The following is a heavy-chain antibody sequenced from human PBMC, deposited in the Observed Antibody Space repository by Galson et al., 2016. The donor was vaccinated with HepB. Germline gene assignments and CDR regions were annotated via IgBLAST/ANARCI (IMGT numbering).Heavy chain of an antibody. CDR3: ARDMARGRYYYYGMDV. CDR2: ISFDGSNK. D-gene: IGHD3-10*01. J-gene: IGHJ6*02. V-gene: IGHV3-30-3*01. CDR1: GFTFSNFSNYA. Sequence: SLRLSCAASGFTFSNFSNYAMRWVRQAPGKGLEWVAVISFDGSNKYYAASVKGRFTISRDNSKNTVYLQMNSLRPEDTAVFYCARDMARGRYYYYGMDVWGQGTTVTVSS.